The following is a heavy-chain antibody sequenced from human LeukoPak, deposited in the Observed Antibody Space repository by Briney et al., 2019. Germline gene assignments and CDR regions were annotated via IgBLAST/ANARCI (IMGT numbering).Heavy chain of an antibody. J-gene: IGHJ4*02. V-gene: IGHV3-7*03. CDR2: IKQDGSEK. D-gene: IGHD6-19*01. CDR3: AREDTIAVAGRGFDY. Sequence: GGSLRLSCAASGFTFSGYWMSWVRQAPGKGLEWVANIKQDGSEKYYVDSVKGRFTISRDNAKNSLYLQMNSLRAEDTAVYYCAREDTIAVAGRGFDYWGQGTLVTVSS. CDR1: GFTFSGYW.